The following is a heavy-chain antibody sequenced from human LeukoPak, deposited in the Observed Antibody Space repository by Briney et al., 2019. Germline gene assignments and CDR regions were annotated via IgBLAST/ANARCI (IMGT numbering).Heavy chain of an antibody. CDR1: GGSISSGGYY. D-gene: IGHD4-17*01. V-gene: IGHV4-31*03. CDR3: ARHYGDYGPAPHYYYYYMDV. CDR2: IYYSGST. J-gene: IGHJ6*03. Sequence: SETLSLTCTASGGSISSGGYYWSWIRQHPGKGLEWIGYIYYSGSTYYNPSLKSRVTISVDTSKNQFSLKLSSVTAADTAVYYCARHYGDYGPAPHYYYYYMDVWSKGTTVTVSS.